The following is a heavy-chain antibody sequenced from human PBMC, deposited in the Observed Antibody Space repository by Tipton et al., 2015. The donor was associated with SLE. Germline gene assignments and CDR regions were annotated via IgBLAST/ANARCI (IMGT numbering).Heavy chain of an antibody. D-gene: IGHD5-12*01. CDR1: GYTFTGYY. CDR3: AREEPIVATPLDY. CDR2: INPNSGGT. V-gene: IGHV1-2*06. J-gene: IGHJ4*02. Sequence: QSGAEVKKPGASVKVSCKASGYTFTGYYMHWERQAPGQGLERMGRINPNSGGTNYAQKFQGRVTMTRDTSISTAYMELSRLRSDDTAVYYCAREEPIVATPLDYWGQGTLVTVSS.